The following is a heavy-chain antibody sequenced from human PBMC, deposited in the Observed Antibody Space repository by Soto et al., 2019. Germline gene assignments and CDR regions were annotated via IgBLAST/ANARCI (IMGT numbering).Heavy chain of an antibody. CDR3: ARGSSRELVFNYYYGMDV. CDR1: GYTFTSYD. J-gene: IGHJ6*02. CDR2: MNPNSGNT. V-gene: IGHV1-8*01. D-gene: IGHD1-26*01. Sequence: GASVKVACKASGYTFTSYDINWVRQATRQGLEWMGWMNPNSGNTGYAQKSQGRVTMTMKTSISTAYMELSRLRSEDTAVYYCARGSSRELVFNYYYGMDVWGQGTADSVSS.